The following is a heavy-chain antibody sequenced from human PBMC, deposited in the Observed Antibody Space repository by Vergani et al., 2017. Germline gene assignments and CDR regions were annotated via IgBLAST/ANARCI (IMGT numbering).Heavy chain of an antibody. CDR1: GFTFSSYS. CDR3: ARLGERGIAAAGTLDY. Sequence: VQLVESGGGLVQPGGSLRLSCAASGFTFSSYSMNWVRQAPGKGLEWVANIKQDGSEKYYVDSVKGRFTISRDNAKNSLYLQMNSLGAEDTAVYYGARLGERGIAAAGTLDYRGQRTLVTDTS. V-gene: IGHV3-7*01. CDR2: IKQDGSEK. D-gene: IGHD6-13*01. J-gene: IGHJ4*02.